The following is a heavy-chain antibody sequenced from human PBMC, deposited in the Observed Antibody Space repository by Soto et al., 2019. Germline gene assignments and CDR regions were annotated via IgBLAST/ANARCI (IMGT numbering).Heavy chain of an antibody. V-gene: IGHV1-8*01. Sequence: ASVKVSCKASGYSFTSLDINWVRQTTGQGLEWMGWMQPSSGRTGYAQKFQGRVTMTRDTSINTAYMELSSLTSDDTAFYYCARGVTAGVDYWGQGTLVSVS. D-gene: IGHD1-26*01. CDR3: ARGVTAGVDY. J-gene: IGHJ4*02. CDR2: MQPSSGRT. CDR1: GYSFTSLD.